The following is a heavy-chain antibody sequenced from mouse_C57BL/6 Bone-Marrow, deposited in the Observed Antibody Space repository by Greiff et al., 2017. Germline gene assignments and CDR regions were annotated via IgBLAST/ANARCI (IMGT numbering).Heavy chain of an antibody. D-gene: IGHD4-1*01. CDR1: GYTFTDYY. Sequence: QVQLQQSGAELVRPGASVKLSCKASGYTFTDYYINWVKQRPGQGLEWIARIYPGSGNTYYNEKFKGKATLTAEKSSSTAYMQLSSLTSEDSAVYFCARSLGGAMDYWGQGTSVTVSS. CDR2: IYPGSGNT. V-gene: IGHV1-76*01. J-gene: IGHJ4*01. CDR3: ARSLGGAMDY.